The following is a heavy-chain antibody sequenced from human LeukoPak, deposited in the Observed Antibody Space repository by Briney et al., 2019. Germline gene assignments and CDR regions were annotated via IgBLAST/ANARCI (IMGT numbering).Heavy chain of an antibody. CDR1: GGTFSSYA. Sequence: SVKVSCKASGGTFSSYAISWVRQAPGQGLEWMGRIIPIFGTANYAQKLQGRVTITTDESTSTAYMELSSLRSEDTAVYYCARDRGIAVRIVFDIWGQGTMVTVSS. V-gene: IGHV1-69*05. D-gene: IGHD6-19*01. CDR3: ARDRGIAVRIVFDI. CDR2: IIPIFGTA. J-gene: IGHJ3*02.